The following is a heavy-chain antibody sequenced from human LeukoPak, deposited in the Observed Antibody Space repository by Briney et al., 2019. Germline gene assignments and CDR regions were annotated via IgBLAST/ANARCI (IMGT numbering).Heavy chain of an antibody. J-gene: IGHJ4*02. Sequence: PGGSLRLSCAASGFTFSSYSMNWVRQAPGKGLEWVSSISSSGTYIHYAGSVKGRFTVSRDNAKNSLYLQMNSLRAEDTAVYYCARDRQMATFHFDYWGQGTLVTVSS. CDR3: ARDRQMATFHFDY. CDR2: ISSSGTYI. V-gene: IGHV3-21*01. D-gene: IGHD5-24*01. CDR1: GFTFSSYS.